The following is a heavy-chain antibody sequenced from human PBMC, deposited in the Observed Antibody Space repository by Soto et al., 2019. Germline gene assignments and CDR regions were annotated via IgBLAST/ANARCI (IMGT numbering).Heavy chain of an antibody. J-gene: IGHJ5*02. V-gene: IGHV4-34*09. CDR1: GGSFRNYY. CDR2: VNHSGEA. CDR3: ARDERNWFDP. Sequence: SETLSLTCGVYGGSFRNYYWIWVRQPPGKGLEWIGEVNHSGEATYNPSLQSRVTISVDTSKNQFSLKLSSVTAADTAVYYCARDERNWFDPWGQGTLVTVSS.